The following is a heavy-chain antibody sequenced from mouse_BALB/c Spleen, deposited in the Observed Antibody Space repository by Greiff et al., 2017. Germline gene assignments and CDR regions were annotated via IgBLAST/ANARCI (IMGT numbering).Heavy chain of an antibody. D-gene: IGHD1-1*01. V-gene: IGHV5-4*02. CDR2: ISDGGSYT. CDR1: GFTFSDYY. CDR3: AREGRTVAGDYFDY. Sequence: EVQGVESGGGLVKPGGSLKLSCAASGFTFSDYYMYWVRQTPEKRLEWVATISDGGSYTYYPDSVKGRFTISRDNAKNNLYLQMSSLKSEDTAMYYCAREGRTVAGDYFDYWGQGTTLTVSS. J-gene: IGHJ2*01.